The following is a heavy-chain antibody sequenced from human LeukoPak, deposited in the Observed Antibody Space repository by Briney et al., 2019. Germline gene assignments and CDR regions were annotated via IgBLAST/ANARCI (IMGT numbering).Heavy chain of an antibody. CDR2: IIPIFGTA. Sequence: GASVKVSCKASGGTFSSYAISWVRQAPGQGFEWMGGIIPIFGTANYAQKFQGRVTITADESTSTAYMELSSLRSEDTAVYYCARATYYVGPFDYWGQGTLVTVSS. D-gene: IGHD3-3*01. CDR1: GGTFSSYA. V-gene: IGHV1-69*13. J-gene: IGHJ4*02. CDR3: ARATYYVGPFDY.